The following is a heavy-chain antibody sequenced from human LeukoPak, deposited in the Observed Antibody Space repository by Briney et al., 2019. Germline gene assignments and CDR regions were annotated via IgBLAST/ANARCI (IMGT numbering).Heavy chain of an antibody. V-gene: IGHV3-11*01. Sequence: GGSLRLSCEASGFVFSDYSMSWIRQAPGKGLEWISYINSNGSATYYADSVKGRFTISRDNAKNSLYLQMNSLRAEDTALYYCAKDYYYDSSGHYYFDYWGQGTLVTVSS. CDR3: AKDYYYDSSGHYYFDY. CDR2: INSNGSAT. J-gene: IGHJ4*02. CDR1: GFVFSDYS. D-gene: IGHD3-22*01.